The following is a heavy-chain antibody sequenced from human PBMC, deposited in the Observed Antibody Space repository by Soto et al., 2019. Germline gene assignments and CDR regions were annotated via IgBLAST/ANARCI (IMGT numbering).Heavy chain of an antibody. CDR3: ATVHNTSRSFDY. CDR1: GLSIISSA. Sequence: PGGSLRLSSAASGLSIISSAMSWVRQAPGKGLEWVSTTGISGRTTYYADSVKGRFTVSRDDSKNTLDLQMSSLRAEDTAVYYCATVHNTSRSFDYWGQGTPVTVSS. V-gene: IGHV3-23*01. D-gene: IGHD1-20*01. CDR2: TGISGRTT. J-gene: IGHJ4*02.